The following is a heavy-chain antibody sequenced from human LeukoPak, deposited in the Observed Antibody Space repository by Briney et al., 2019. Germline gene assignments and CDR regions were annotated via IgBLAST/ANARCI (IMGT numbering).Heavy chain of an antibody. CDR2: IYYSGST. V-gene: IGHV4-39*01. D-gene: IGHD6-19*01. CDR3: ARLVFPYSSGWYVFDY. CDR1: GGSISSSSYY. J-gene: IGHJ4*02. Sequence: SETLSLTCTVSGGSISSSSYYWGWIRQPPGTGLEWIGSIYYSGSTYYNPSLKSRVTISVDTSKNQFSLKLSSVTAADTAVYYCARLVFPYSSGWYVFDYWGQGTLVTVSS.